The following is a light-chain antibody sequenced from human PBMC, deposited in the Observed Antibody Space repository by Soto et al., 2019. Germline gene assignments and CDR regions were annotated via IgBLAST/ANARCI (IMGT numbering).Light chain of an antibody. V-gene: IGLV1-44*01. CDR1: SSNIGSNS. CDR2: YNN. CDR3: AAWDDSLNGVI. J-gene: IGLJ2*01. Sequence: QSVLTQPPSASGTPGQRVTISCSGGSSNIGSNSVNWFQQFPGAAPKVLIYYNNRRPSGVPDRFSGSKSGTSASLAISGLQSEDEADYYCAAWDDSLNGVIFGGGTKLTVL.